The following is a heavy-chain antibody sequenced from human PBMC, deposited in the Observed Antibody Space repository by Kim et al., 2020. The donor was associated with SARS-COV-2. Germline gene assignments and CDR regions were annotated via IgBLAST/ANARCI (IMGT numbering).Heavy chain of an antibody. CDR3: STGLAFIAAAFSD. CDR1: GFTFSNAW. V-gene: IGHV3-15*01. CDR2: IKSKIDGGTT. D-gene: IGHD6-13*01. Sequence: GGSLRLSCAASGFTFSNAWMSWVRQAPGKGLEWVGRIKSKIDGGTTDYAAPVKGRFTISRDDSKNTLYLQMNSRKTEDTAVYYCSTGLAFIAAAFSDWGQGTLVTVSS. J-gene: IGHJ4*02.